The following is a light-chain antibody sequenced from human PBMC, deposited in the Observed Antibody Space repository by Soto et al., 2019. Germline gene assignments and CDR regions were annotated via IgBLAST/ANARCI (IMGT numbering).Light chain of an antibody. CDR3: QQYKSHRRT. CDR2: KAS. V-gene: IGKV1-5*03. Sequence: DIQMTQSPSTLSASVGDRVTITCRASQSISSWLAWYQQKPGKAPKLLINKASSLESGVPSRFSGSGSGTEFTLTISSLQPDDFATYYCQQYKSHRRTCGQGTKVDNK. J-gene: IGKJ1*01. CDR1: QSISSW.